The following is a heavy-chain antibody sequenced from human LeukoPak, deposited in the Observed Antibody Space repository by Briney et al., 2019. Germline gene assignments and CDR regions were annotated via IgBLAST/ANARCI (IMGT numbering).Heavy chain of an antibody. D-gene: IGHD5-24*01. CDR2: IKSKVHGGTL. Sequence: PGGSLRLSCAASGFTFSDAWMNWLRQAPGKGLQWVGRIKSKVHGGTLEYTAPVKGRFTISRDDSENTLHLQMSSLTTEDTAVYYCATDRDATHLNYWGQGTLVTVSS. CDR1: GFTFSDAW. J-gene: IGHJ4*02. V-gene: IGHV3-15*01. CDR3: ATDRDATHLNY.